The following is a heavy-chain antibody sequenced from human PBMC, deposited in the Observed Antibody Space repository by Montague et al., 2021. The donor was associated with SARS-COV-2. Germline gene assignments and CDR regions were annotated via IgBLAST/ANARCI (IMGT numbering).Heavy chain of an antibody. CDR3: ARSPYYDFWSGLYLNWFDP. J-gene: IGHJ5*02. CDR2: IYYSGST. D-gene: IGHD3-3*01. CDR1: GDSISSTRYY. Sequence: SETLSLTCTVSGDSISSTRYYWGWIRQPPGKGLEWIGSIYYSGSTYYNPSLKRRVTISVDTSKDQFSLKLSSVTAADTAVYYCARSPYYDFWSGLYLNWFDPWGQGTLVTVSS. V-gene: IGHV4-39*01.